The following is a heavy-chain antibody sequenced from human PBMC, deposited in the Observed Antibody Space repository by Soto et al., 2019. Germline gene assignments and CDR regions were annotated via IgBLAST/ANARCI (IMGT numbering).Heavy chain of an antibody. J-gene: IGHJ6*02. CDR3: ARLGFNYDFLRGDYNVHHYYLIAV. Sequence: GESLKISCMGSGYKVSTWHNFTSYWIAWVRQMPGEGLEWMGIIYPGDSDTRYSPSFQGQVTISADKSINSVYLQWSSLKASDTATYYCARLGFNYDFLRGDYNVHHYYLIAVWGQGTTVTVAS. CDR1: GYKVSTWHNFTSYW. D-gene: IGHD3-3*01. CDR2: IYPGDSDT. V-gene: IGHV5-51*01.